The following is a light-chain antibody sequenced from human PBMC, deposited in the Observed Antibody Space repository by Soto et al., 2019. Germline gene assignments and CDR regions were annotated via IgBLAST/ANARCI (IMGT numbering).Light chain of an antibody. CDR2: GAS. V-gene: IGKV3D-15*01. CDR3: QQYNNWPRT. J-gene: IGKJ1*01. CDR1: QSVTSN. Sequence: EIVMTQSPATLSVSPGERATLSCRASQSVTSNFAWYQQKPGQAPRLLIYGASGRATGIPDRFSGSESGTDFTLTISSLQSEDFAVYYCQQYNNWPRTFGQGTKVDI.